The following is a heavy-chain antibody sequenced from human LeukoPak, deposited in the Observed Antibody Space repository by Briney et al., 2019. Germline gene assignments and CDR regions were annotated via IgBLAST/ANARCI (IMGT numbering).Heavy chain of an antibody. Sequence: GGSLRLSCAASGFTFSSYGIHWVRQAPGKGLEWVGFIRYDGSNKYYADSVKGRFTISRDNSKNTLYLQMNSLRAEDTAVYYCAKDQAVVVITPGDWGQGTLVTVSS. CDR1: GFTFSSYG. V-gene: IGHV3-30*02. J-gene: IGHJ4*02. D-gene: IGHD3-22*01. CDR2: IRYDGSNK. CDR3: AKDQAVVVITPGD.